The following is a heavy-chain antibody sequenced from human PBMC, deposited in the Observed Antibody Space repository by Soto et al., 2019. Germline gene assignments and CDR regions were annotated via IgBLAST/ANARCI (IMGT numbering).Heavy chain of an antibody. CDR3: ARTPLAAAGAPRSSFDL. CDR2: IIPIFGTA. Sequence: QVQLVQSGAEVKKPGSSVKVSCKASGGTFSSYAISWVRQAPGQGLEWMGGIIPIFGTANYAQKFQGRVTINADEATSTAYMELSSLRSEDTAVYYCARTPLAAAGAPRSSFDLWGRGTLVTVSS. J-gene: IGHJ2*01. CDR1: GGTFSSYA. V-gene: IGHV1-69*12. D-gene: IGHD6-13*01.